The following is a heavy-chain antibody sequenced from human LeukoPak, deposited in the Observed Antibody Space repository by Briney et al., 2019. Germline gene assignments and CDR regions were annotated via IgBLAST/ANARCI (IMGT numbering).Heavy chain of an antibody. CDR2: IFYSGST. Sequence: SETLSLTCTVSGGSISTSNYYWGWVRQPPGKGLEWIGNIFYSGSTYYSPSLKSRVTISLDTSRNQFSLKLNSVTAADTAVYYCARDKTPHYYYMDVWGKGTTVTISS. CDR3: ARDKTPHYYYMDV. V-gene: IGHV4-39*07. J-gene: IGHJ6*03. D-gene: IGHD4-23*01. CDR1: GGSISTSNYY.